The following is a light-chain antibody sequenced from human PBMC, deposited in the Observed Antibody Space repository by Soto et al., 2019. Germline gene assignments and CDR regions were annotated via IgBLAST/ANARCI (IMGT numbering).Light chain of an antibody. J-gene: IGKJ1*01. Sequence: DIVMTQSPDSLAVSLGERATINCKSSQSILYSSNNKNYLAWYQQKPGQRPKLLLYWASTRESGVPDRFSGSGSGTDFTLTISSLQAEDAAVYYCLQYYTTPEAFGQGTKVEIK. CDR1: QSILYSSNNKNY. V-gene: IGKV4-1*01. CDR3: LQYYTTPEA. CDR2: WAS.